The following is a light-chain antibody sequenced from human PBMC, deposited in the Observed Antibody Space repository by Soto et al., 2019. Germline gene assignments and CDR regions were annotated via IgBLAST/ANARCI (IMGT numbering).Light chain of an antibody. Sequence: PSPGTLSFSPRERATLPCRASQSVSSSYLAWYQQKPGQAPRLLIYGASSRATGIPDRFSGSGSGTDFTLTISRLEPEDFAVYYCQQYGSSPLWTFGQGTKVDI. CDR1: QSVSSSY. CDR3: QQYGSSPLWT. CDR2: GAS. J-gene: IGKJ1*01. V-gene: IGKV3-20*01.